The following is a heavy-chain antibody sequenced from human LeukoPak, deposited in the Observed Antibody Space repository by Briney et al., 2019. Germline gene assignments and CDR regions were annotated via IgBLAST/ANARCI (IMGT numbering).Heavy chain of an antibody. CDR3: TTDLVYDILTGYFIDY. CDR2: IRYDGSNK. J-gene: IGHJ4*02. CDR1: GFTFSSYG. Sequence: QAGGSLRLSCAASGFTFSSYGMHGVRQAPGKGREWGAFIRYDGSNKYYADSVKGRFTISRDNSKNTLYLQMNRLETEDTAVYYCTTDLVYDILTGYFIDYWGQGTLATVSS. V-gene: IGHV3-30*02. D-gene: IGHD3-9*01.